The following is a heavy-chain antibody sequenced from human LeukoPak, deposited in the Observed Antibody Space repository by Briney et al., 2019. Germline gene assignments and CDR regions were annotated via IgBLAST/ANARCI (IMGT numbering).Heavy chain of an antibody. D-gene: IGHD6-13*01. CDR1: GGTFSNYA. CDR3: ARLAAAGIDY. CDR2: IIPIFGTA. J-gene: IGHJ4*02. V-gene: IGHV1-69*01. Sequence: SVKVSCKASGGTFSNYAITWVRQAPGQGLEWMGGIIPIFGTANYAQKFQGRVTITADESTSTVYMELSSLRSEDTAVYYCARLAAAGIDYWGQGTLVTVSS.